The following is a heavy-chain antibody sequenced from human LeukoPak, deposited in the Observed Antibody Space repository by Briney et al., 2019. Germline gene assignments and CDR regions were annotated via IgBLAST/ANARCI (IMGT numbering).Heavy chain of an antibody. CDR2: INHSGST. V-gene: IGHV4-34*01. CDR1: GGSFSGYY. CDR3: ARGGTDITIFGVVLHDYGMDV. J-gene: IGHJ6*02. D-gene: IGHD3-3*01. Sequence: SETLSLTCAVYGGSFSGYYWSWIRQPPGKGLEWIGEINHSGSTNYNPSLKSRVTISVDTPKNQFSLKLSSVTAADTAVYYCARGGTDITIFGVVLHDYGMDVWGQGTTVTVSS.